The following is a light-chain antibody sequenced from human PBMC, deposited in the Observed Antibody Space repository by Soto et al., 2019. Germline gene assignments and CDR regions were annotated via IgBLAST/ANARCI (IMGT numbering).Light chain of an antibody. CDR2: DIN. CDR3: VSYTTSASYV. CDR1: SSDVGNYIF. J-gene: IGLJ1*01. V-gene: IGLV2-14*01. Sequence: QSALPQPASVSGSPGPSITLSCTGTSSDVGNYIFVSWYRQHPGKAPKLMIYDINNRPSGVSNRFSGSKSGNTASLTISGLQAEDEADYYCVSYTTSASYVFGTGTKLTVL.